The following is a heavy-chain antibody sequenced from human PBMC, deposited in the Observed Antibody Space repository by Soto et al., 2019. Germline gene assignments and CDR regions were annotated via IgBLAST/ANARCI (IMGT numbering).Heavy chain of an antibody. J-gene: IGHJ3*02. V-gene: IGHV4-61*01. D-gene: IGHD3-3*01. CDR3: AREVEGFLILGRGGAFDI. CDR2: IYYSGST. Sequence: PSETLSLTCTVSGGSVSSGSYYWSWIRQPPGKGLEWIGYIYYSGSTNYNPSLKSRVTISVDTSKNQFSLKLSSVTAADTAVYYCAREVEGFLILGRGGAFDIRGQGTMVTV. CDR1: GGSVSSGSYY.